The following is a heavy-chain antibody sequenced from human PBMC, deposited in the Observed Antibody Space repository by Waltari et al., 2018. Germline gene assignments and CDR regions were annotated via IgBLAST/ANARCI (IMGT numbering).Heavy chain of an antibody. V-gene: IGHV4-30-4*01. CDR2: IYNSGET. J-gene: IGHJ6*02. Sequence: QVQLQESGPGLLKPSQTLSLTCTVSGGSISSKNYYWSWIRQPPGKGLEWIGYIYNSGETCYQPSLKSRVTISKDTSKNQFSLRLRSVTAADTAVNYCARVIAVAGTGGMDVWGQGTTVTVSS. CDR1: GGSISSKNYY. D-gene: IGHD6-19*01. CDR3: ARVIAVAGTGGMDV.